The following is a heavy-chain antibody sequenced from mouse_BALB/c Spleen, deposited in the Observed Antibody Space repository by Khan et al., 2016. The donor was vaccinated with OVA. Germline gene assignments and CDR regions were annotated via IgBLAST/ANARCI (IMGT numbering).Heavy chain of an antibody. CDR2: INPRSGYT. J-gene: IGHJ2*01. CDR1: GYTFSNYW. Sequence: QVQLKQSGAELAKPGASVKMSCKASGYTFSNYWIHWVKQRPGQGLEWIGYINPRSGYTYYNQTFNVKATLTTDKSSSTAYMQLSSLTSEDSADYYCERGRIDYWGQGTTLTVSS. V-gene: IGHV1-7*01. CDR3: ERGRIDY. D-gene: IGHD1-1*01.